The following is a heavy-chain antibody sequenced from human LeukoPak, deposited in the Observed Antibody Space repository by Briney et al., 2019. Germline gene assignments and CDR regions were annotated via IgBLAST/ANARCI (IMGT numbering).Heavy chain of an antibody. J-gene: IGHJ4*02. V-gene: IGHV3-48*03. CDR3: ARRYCSTTSCLLDY. Sequence: GGSLRLSCAASGFTFSTYEMSWVRQAPGKGLECVSYISSGGSAIYYADSVEGRFTISRDNAKNSLYLQMNSLRAEDTAVYYCARRYCSTTSCLLDYWGQGTLVTVSS. CDR1: GFTFSTYE. CDR2: ISSGGSAI. D-gene: IGHD2-2*01.